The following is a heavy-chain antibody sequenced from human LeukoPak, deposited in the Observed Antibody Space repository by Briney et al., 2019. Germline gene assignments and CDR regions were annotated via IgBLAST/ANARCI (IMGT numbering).Heavy chain of an antibody. D-gene: IGHD2-2*01. J-gene: IGHJ4*02. CDR3: ARDFLYCSSTSCYWYIDY. CDR1: GYTFTDYY. V-gene: IGHV1-2*02. CDR2: INPNSGGT. Sequence: ASVKVSCKASGYTFTDYYIHWVRQAPGQGLEWMGWINPNSGGTNYAQKFQGRVTMTRDTSISTAYMELSRLRSDDAAVYYCARDFLYCSSTSCYWYIDYWGQGTLVTVSS.